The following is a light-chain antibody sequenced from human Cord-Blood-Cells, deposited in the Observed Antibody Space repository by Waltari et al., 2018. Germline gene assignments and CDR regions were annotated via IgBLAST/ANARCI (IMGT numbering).Light chain of an antibody. CDR2: WAS. Sequence: DIVMTQSPDSLAVSLGARATINHKSSQSVLYTSNDKNYLAWYQQKPGQPPKLLIYWASTRESGVPDRFSGSGSGTDFTLTISSLQAEDVAVYYCQQYYSTPPWTFGQGTKVEIK. CDR1: QSVLYTSNDKNY. J-gene: IGKJ1*01. V-gene: IGKV4-1*01. CDR3: QQYYSTPPWT.